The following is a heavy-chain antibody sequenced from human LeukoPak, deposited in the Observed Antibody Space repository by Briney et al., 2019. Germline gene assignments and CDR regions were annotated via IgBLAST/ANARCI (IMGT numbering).Heavy chain of an antibody. CDR3: ASRQGLGWHYVN. J-gene: IGHJ4*02. D-gene: IGHD3-10*02. V-gene: IGHV3-23*01. CDR2: INDNGGST. CDR1: GFTFSHYA. Sequence: GWSLRLSCVDSGFTFSHYALSWVRQVPGKGLEWVSGINDNGGSTYYADSVKGRFTISRDNSKNTLYLQMNSLRVDDTAIYYCASRQGLGWHYVNWGQATLVTVSS.